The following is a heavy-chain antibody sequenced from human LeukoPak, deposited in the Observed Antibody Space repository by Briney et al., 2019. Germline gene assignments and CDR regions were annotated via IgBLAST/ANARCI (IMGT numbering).Heavy chain of an antibody. D-gene: IGHD5-12*01. V-gene: IGHV4-59*08. CDR3: ASHGSSGHDPLT. J-gene: IGHJ4*02. Sequence: PSETLSLTCTVSGGSISSYYWSWIRRPPGKGLEWIGYIYYTGSTSYTPSLKSRVTKSLDTSKSQFSLRLTSVTAADTAVYYCASHGSSGHDPLTWGQGTLVTVSS. CDR1: GGSISSYY. CDR2: IYYTGST.